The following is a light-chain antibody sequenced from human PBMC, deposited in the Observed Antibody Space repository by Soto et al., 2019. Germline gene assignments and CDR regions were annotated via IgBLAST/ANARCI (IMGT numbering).Light chain of an antibody. CDR2: AAS. V-gene: IGKV1-12*01. CDR1: QSIYKW. J-gene: IGKJ4*01. Sequence: DIQMTQSPSSVSASIGDRVTISCRASQSIYKWLVWYQQKPGKAPKLLIYAASSLQSGVPSRFSGSGYGTVFTLTLSSLQPEDFATYYCQQADSFPLSFGGGTKVEI. CDR3: QQADSFPLS.